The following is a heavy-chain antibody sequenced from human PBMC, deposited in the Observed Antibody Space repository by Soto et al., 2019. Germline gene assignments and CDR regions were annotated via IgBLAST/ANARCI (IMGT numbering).Heavy chain of an antibody. Sequence: TLSLTCTVSGGSISSSSYYWGWIRQPPGKGLEWIGSIYYSGSTYYNPSLKSRVTISVDTSKNQFSLKLSSVTAADTAVYYCARLQQWLVLVDYWGQGTLVTVSS. CDR3: ARLQQWLVLVDY. V-gene: IGHV4-39*01. CDR2: IYYSGST. D-gene: IGHD6-19*01. J-gene: IGHJ4*02. CDR1: GGSISSSSYY.